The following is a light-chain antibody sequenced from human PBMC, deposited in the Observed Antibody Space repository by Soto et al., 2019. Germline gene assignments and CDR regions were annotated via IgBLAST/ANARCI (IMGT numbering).Light chain of an antibody. J-gene: IGKJ5*01. Sequence: PGERATLSCRASPSVSSNLAWYQQKPGQAPRLLIYGASTRATGIPARFSGSGSGTEFTLTISSLQSEDFAVYYCQQYNNWPPITFGQGTRLEIK. CDR2: GAS. CDR3: QQYNNWPPIT. V-gene: IGKV3-15*01. CDR1: PSVSSN.